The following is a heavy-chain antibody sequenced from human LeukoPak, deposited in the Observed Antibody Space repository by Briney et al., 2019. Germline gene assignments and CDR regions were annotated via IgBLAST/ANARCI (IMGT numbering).Heavy chain of an antibody. CDR3: TRDGSGSRIPFDY. V-gene: IGHV3-74*01. Sequence: GGSLRLSCAASGFAFGSYWMHWVRQAPGKGLVWVSRINSDGSNIRYADSVKGRFTISRDNANNTLYLRMNSLRAEDTAVYYCTRDGSGSRIPFDYWGQGTLVTVSS. CDR2: INSDGSNI. D-gene: IGHD1-26*01. J-gene: IGHJ4*02. CDR1: GFAFGSYW.